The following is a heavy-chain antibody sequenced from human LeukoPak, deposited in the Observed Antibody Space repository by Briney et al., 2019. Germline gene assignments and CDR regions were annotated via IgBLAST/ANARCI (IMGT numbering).Heavy chain of an antibody. CDR2: ISSSSTTI. Sequence: PGGSLRLSCAASGFIFSNAWMNWVRQAPGKGLEWVSFISSSSTTIYYAASVKGRFTISRDNAKNSLYLQMNSLRDEDTAVYYCARDRGYYFDYWGQGTLVTVSS. V-gene: IGHV3-48*02. CDR3: ARDRGYYFDY. J-gene: IGHJ4*02. D-gene: IGHD3-22*01. CDR1: GFIFSNAW.